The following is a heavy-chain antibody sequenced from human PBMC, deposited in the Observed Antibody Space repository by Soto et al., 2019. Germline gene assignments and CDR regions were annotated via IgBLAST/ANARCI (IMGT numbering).Heavy chain of an antibody. V-gene: IGHV1-18*01. CDR3: AILISSGWYFDY. CDR1: GYTFTSYG. Sequence: RASVKVSCKASGYTFTSYGISWVRQAPGQGLEWMGWISAYNGNTNYAQKLQGRVTMTTDTSTSTAYMELRSLRSDDTAVYYCAILISSGWYFDYWGQGTLVTVSS. CDR2: ISAYNGNT. D-gene: IGHD6-19*01. J-gene: IGHJ4*02.